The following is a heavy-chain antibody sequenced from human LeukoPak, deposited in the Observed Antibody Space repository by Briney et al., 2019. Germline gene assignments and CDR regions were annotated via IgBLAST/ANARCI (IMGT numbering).Heavy chain of an antibody. CDR2: INHSGST. V-gene: IGHV4-34*01. J-gene: IGHJ4*02. CDR1: GGSFSGYY. D-gene: IGHD4-17*01. CDR3: AGDYGDYDL. Sequence: SSETLSPTCAVYGGSFSGYYWSWIRQPPGKGLEWIGEINHSGSTNYNPSLKSRVTISVDTSKNQFSLKLSSVTAADTAVYYCAGDYGDYDLWGQGTLVTVSS.